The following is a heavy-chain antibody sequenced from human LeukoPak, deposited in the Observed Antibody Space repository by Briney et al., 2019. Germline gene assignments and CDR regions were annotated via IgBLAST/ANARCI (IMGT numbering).Heavy chain of an antibody. CDR1: GDSVSGYY. Sequence: PETLSLTCIVSGDSVSGYYWNWIQQPPGKGLEWIGYTHHSGNTLYNPSLKSRVTTSVDTSKNQFSLSLSSVTAADTAVYYCARWEVRLNAFEMWGQGTMVTVSS. CDR2: THHSGNT. J-gene: IGHJ3*02. CDR3: ARWEVRLNAFEM. D-gene: IGHD3-10*01. V-gene: IGHV4-59*02.